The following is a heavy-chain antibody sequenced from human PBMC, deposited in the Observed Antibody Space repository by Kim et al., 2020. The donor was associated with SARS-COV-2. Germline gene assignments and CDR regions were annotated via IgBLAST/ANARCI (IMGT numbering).Heavy chain of an antibody. Sequence: SETLSLTCAVYGGSFSGYYWSWIRQPPGKGLEWIGEINHSGSTNYNPSLKSRVTISVDTSKNQFSLKLSSVTAADTAVYYCARGPPDSSSSWDWGQGTLV. CDR2: INHSGST. V-gene: IGHV4-34*01. J-gene: IGHJ4*02. D-gene: IGHD6-6*01. CDR3: ARGPPDSSSSWD. CDR1: GGSFSGYY.